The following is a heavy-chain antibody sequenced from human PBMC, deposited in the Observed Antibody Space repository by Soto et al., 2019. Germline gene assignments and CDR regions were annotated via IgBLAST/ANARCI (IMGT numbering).Heavy chain of an antibody. J-gene: IGHJ6*02. V-gene: IGHV4-39*01. CDR3: ARHRVVAYYYYYGMDV. CDR1: GGSISSSSYY. Sequence: QLQLQESGPGLVKPSETLSLTCTVSGGSISSSSYYWGWIRQPPGKGLEWIGSIYYSGSTYYNPSLKSRVTISVDTSKNQFSLKLSSVTAADTAVYYCARHRVVAYYYYYGMDVWGQGTTVTVSS. CDR2: IYYSGST. D-gene: IGHD2-15*01.